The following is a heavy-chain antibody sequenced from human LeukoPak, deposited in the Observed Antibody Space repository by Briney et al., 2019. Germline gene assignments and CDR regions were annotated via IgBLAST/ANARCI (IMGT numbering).Heavy chain of an antibody. Sequence: SGTLSLTCTVSGGSMRSYYWSWIWRPPGKELQYIGNIFYSGSTNYNPSLESRVTISIDTSKNRFSLRLTSVTAADTAVYYCARTPSIAAAGIFDYWGQGILVTVSS. D-gene: IGHD6-13*01. J-gene: IGHJ4*02. CDR2: IFYSGST. CDR1: GGSMRSYY. V-gene: IGHV4-59*01. CDR3: ARTPSIAAAGIFDY.